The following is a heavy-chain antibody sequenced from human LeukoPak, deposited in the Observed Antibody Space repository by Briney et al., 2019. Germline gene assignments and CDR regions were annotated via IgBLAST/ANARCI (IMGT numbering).Heavy chain of an antibody. CDR3: ARDPMSKLRFAPFDY. J-gene: IGHJ4*02. Sequence: GGSLRLSCAASGFTFSSYSMNWVRQAPGKGLERVSSISSDSSYIYYADSVKGRFTISRDNAKNSLYLQMNSLRAEDTALYYCARDPMSKLRFAPFDYWGQGTLVTVSS. D-gene: IGHD3-16*01. CDR1: GFTFSSYS. CDR2: ISSDSSYI. V-gene: IGHV3-21*01.